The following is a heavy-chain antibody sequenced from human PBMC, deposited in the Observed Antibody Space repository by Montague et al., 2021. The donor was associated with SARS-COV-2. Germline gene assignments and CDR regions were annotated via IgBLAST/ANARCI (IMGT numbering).Heavy chain of an antibody. V-gene: IGHV4-39*01. CDR1: GGSISSSSYY. Sequence: SEILSLTCTVSGGSISSSSYYWGWIRQPPGKGLEWIGGIYYSGSTYYNPSLKSRVTISVDTSRNQFSLKLSSVTAADTAVYYCARREDYYGSGSYPNWGQGTLVTVSS. J-gene: IGHJ4*02. D-gene: IGHD3-10*01. CDR2: IYYSGST. CDR3: ARREDYYGSGSYPN.